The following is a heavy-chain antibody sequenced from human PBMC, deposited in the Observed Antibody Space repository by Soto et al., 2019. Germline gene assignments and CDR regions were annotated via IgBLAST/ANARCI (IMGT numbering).Heavy chain of an antibody. V-gene: IGHV4-59*08. D-gene: IGHD3-22*01. CDR1: GGSISPYY. J-gene: IGHJ5*02. CDR3: ARLGGYYHALSS. CDR2: IYYTETT. Sequence: SETLSLTCTVSGGSISPYYWSWFRQSPGKELEWIGYIYYTETTRYNPSLKSRVTILVDTSKNQFSLKLSSVTAADTAVYYCARLGGYYHALSSWAQGSPVTGSS.